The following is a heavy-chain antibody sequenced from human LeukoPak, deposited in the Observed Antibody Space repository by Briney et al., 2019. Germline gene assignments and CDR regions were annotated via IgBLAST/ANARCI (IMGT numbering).Heavy chain of an antibody. D-gene: IGHD3-10*01. CDR3: ARGLTMVRGVDAFDI. V-gene: IGHV1-8*03. CDR1: GYTSTSYD. CDR2: MNPNSGNT. Sequence: ASVKVSCKASGYTSTSYDINWVRQATGQGLEWMGWMNPNSGNTGYAQKFQGRVTITRNTSISTAYMELSSLRSEDTAVYYCARGLTMVRGVDAFDIWGQGTMVTVSS. J-gene: IGHJ3*02.